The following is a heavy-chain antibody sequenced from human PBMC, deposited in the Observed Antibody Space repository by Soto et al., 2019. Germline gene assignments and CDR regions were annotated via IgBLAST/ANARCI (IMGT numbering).Heavy chain of an antibody. CDR3: ARDRANRGYYYYYGMDV. J-gene: IGHJ6*02. CDR1: GFTFSSYG. CDR2: IWYDGSNK. Sequence: GGSLRLSCAASGFTFSSYGVHWVRQAPGKGLEWVAVIWYDGSNKYYADSVKGRFTISRDNSKNTLYLQMNSLRAEDTAVYYCARDRANRGYYYYYGMDVWGQGTTVTVSS. V-gene: IGHV3-33*01.